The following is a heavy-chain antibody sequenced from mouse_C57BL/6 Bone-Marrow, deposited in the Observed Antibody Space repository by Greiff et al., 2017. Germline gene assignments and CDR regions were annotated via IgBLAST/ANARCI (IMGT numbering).Heavy chain of an antibody. J-gene: IGHJ1*03. Sequence: EVKLVESGGGLVQSGRSLRLSCATSGFTFSDFYMEWVRQAPGKGLEWIAASRNKANDYTTEYSASVKGRFIVSRDTSQSILYLQMNALRAEDTAIYYCARDGAYYGSSYPYFDVWGTGTTVTVSS. CDR2: SRNKANDYTT. CDR3: ARDGAYYGSSYPYFDV. D-gene: IGHD1-1*01. CDR1: GFTFSDFY. V-gene: IGHV7-1*01.